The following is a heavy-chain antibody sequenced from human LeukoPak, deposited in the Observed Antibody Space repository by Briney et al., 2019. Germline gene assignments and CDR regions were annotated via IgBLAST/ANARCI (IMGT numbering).Heavy chain of an antibody. CDR1: GGSISSSSYY. CDR2: IYYSGST. D-gene: IGHD3-16*02. J-gene: IGHJ4*02. CDR3: ARPYYDYVWGSYRRPFHY. Sequence: PSETLSLTCTVSGGSISSSSYYWGWIRPPPGKGPQWIASIYYSGSTYYNPSLRSRVTISVDTSKNQFSLKLSSVPAADTAVYHCARPYYDYVWGSYRRPFHYWGQGTLVTVSS. V-gene: IGHV4-39*01.